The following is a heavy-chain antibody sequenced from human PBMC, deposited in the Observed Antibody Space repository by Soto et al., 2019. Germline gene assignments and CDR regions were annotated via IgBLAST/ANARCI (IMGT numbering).Heavy chain of an antibody. J-gene: IGHJ4*02. Sequence: ASVKVSCKASGYTFINYVMHWVRQAPGQRLEWMGWINAGNGNTKYSQKFQGRVTITRDTSASTAYMELSSLGSEDTAVYYCARRSKYYDSSGSPVRYFDYWGQGTLVTVSS. CDR2: INAGNGNT. D-gene: IGHD3-22*01. CDR1: GYTFINYV. CDR3: ARRSKYYDSSGSPVRYFDY. V-gene: IGHV1-3*01.